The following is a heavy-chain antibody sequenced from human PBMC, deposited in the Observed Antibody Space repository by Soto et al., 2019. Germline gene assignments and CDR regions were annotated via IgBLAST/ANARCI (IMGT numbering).Heavy chain of an antibody. V-gene: IGHV5-10-1*01. CDR3: ARHPSXFDSSSWHAGYYYGMDV. Sequence: PGESLKISCKGSGYSFTSYWISWVRQMPGKGLEWMGRIDPSDSYTNYSPSFQGHVTISADKSISTAYLQWSSLKASDTAMYYCARHPSXFDSSSWHAGYYYGMDVWGQGTTVTVSS. J-gene: IGHJ6*02. D-gene: IGHD6-13*01. CDR2: IDPSDSYT. CDR1: GYSFTSYW.